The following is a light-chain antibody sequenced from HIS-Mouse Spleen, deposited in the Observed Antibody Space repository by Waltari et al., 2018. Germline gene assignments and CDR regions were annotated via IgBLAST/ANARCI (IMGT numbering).Light chain of an antibody. CDR1: SSEVVGYNY. V-gene: IGLV2-14*03. Sequence: QSALTQPASVSGSPGQSITISCTGTSSEVVGYNYVSWYQQHPGKAPKLMMYDVSHRFSGSTSGNTPSLTISGLQAEDEADYYCSSYTSSSTLVVFGRGTKLTVL. CDR3: SSYTSSSTLVV. CDR2: DV. J-gene: IGLJ2*01.